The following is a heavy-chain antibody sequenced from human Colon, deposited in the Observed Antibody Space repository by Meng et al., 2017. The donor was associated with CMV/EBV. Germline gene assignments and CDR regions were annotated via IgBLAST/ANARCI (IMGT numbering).Heavy chain of an antibody. CDR2: IYHSGST. V-gene: IGHV4-38-2*02. Sequence: SETLSLTCNVSGFAITRGYYWGWIRQSPGKGLEWIGSIYHSGSTYYNPSLKSRVSLSVDTSKNQFSLKLSSVTAADTAVYYCASSHFDFWSNYAHPRGWALDVWGQGTTVTVSS. CDR3: ASSHFDFWSNYAHPRGWALDV. D-gene: IGHD3-3*01. CDR1: GFAITRGYY. J-gene: IGHJ6*02.